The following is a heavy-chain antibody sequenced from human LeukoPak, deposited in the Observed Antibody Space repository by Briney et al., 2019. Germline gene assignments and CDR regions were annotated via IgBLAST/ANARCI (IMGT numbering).Heavy chain of an antibody. D-gene: IGHD1-26*01. CDR1: GGSISSSNW. CDR2: IYHSGLT. J-gene: IGHJ4*02. V-gene: IGHV4-4*02. Sequence: SETLSLTCAVSGGSISSSNWWSWVRQPPGKGLEWIGEIYHSGLTNYNPSLKSRVTMSLDKSKNHLSLNLTSVTAADTAVYYCSRESGAFSPFGYWGQGTLVTVSS. CDR3: SRESGAFSPFGY.